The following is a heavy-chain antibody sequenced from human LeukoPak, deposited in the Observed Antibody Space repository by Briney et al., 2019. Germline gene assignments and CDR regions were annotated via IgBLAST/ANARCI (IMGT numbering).Heavy chain of an antibody. J-gene: IGHJ4*02. Sequence: ASVKVSCKASGYTFTSYGISWVRQAPGQGLEWMGWISAYNGNTNYAQKLQGRVTMTRNTSISTAYMELSSLRSEDTAVYYCARMNYYDSSGYYDLFDYWGQGTLVTVSS. CDR2: ISAYNGNT. D-gene: IGHD3-22*01. CDR1: GYTFTSYG. V-gene: IGHV1-18*01. CDR3: ARMNYYDSSGYYDLFDY.